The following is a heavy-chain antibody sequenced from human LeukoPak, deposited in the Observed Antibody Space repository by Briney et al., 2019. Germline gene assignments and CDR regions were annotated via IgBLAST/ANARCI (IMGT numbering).Heavy chain of an antibody. J-gene: IGHJ4*02. D-gene: IGHD3-10*01. CDR2: IYTSGNT. V-gene: IGHV4-61*02. CDR3: ASLENWYYYGSGSYSH. CDR1: GGSISSGSYY. Sequence: PSETLSLTCTVSGGSISSGSYYWNWIRQPAWEGLEWIGRIYTSGNTNYNPSLKSRVTISVDTSKNHFSLKLSSVTAADTALYYCASLENWYYYGSGSYSHWGQGTLVTVPS.